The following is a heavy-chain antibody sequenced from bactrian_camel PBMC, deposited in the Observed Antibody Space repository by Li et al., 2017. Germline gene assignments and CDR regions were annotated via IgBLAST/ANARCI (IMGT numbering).Heavy chain of an antibody. CDR1: GWRHSSGVC. V-gene: IGHV3S1*01. CDR2: IATGSGNT. CDR3: AKDDVEGDSYWTRFGY. D-gene: IGHD1*01. J-gene: IGHJ6*01. Sequence: HVQLVESGGGSVQTGGSLRLSCLASGWRHSSGVCAGWFRQALGKGREGVARIATGSGNTYYADSVKGRFTISQDNAKNTVYLQMNSLKTEDTAMYYCAKDDVEGDSYWTRFGYWGQGTQVTVS.